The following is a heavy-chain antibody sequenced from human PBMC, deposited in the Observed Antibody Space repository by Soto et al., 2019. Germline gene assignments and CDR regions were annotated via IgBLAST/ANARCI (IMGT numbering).Heavy chain of an antibody. CDR1: GFTFSSYA. J-gene: IGHJ4*02. CDR2: ISGSGDST. V-gene: IGHV3-23*01. D-gene: IGHD2-8*01. CDR3: AKERDNGADRYYFDY. Sequence: GGSLRLSCAASGFTFSSYAMTWVRQAPGKGLEWVSAISGSGDSTYYADSVKGRFTISRDQSKNTLYLQMHSLRAEDTAVYFCAKERDNGADRYYFDYGGQGTLVTVSS.